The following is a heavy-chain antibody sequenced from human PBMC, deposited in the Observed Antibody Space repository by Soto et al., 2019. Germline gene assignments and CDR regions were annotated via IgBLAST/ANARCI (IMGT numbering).Heavy chain of an antibody. J-gene: IGHJ6*03. V-gene: IGHV1-8*01. CDR2: MNPNSGNT. CDR3: ARGRGPGSYYYYYYMDV. Sequence: ASVKVSCKASGYTFTSYDINWVRQATGQGLEWMGWMNPNSGNTGYAQKFQGRVTMTRNTSISTAYMELSSLRSEDTAVYYCARGRGPGSYYYYYYMDVWGKGTTVTVSS. CDR1: GYTFTSYD.